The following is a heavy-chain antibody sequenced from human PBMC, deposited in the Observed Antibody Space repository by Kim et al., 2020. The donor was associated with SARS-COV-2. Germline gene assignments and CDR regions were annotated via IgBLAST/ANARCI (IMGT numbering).Heavy chain of an antibody. CDR3: ARNDF. J-gene: IGHJ4*02. CDR2: IDHSGSA. D-gene: IGHD3-3*01. CDR1: GGSFSGYY. Sequence: SETLSLTCAVYGGSFSGYYWTWIRQPPGKGLEWIGDIDHSGSANYHPSLKSRVTISANTSNNQFSLKMNSMTAADTTIYYCARNDFWSRGTLVTVPS. V-gene: IGHV4-34*01.